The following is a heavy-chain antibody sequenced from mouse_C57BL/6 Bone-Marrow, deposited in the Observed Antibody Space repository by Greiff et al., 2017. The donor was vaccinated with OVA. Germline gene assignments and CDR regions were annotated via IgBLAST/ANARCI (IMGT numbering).Heavy chain of an antibody. V-gene: IGHV5-15*01. Sequence: EVQRVESGGGLVQPGGSLKLSCAAPGFTFSDYGMAWVRQAPRKGPEWVAFISNLAYSIYYADNVTGRFTISRENAKNTLYLEMNSLRSEDTAMYYCGRQGELGGFEDWGQGTTLTVSS. J-gene: IGHJ2*01. D-gene: IGHD4-1*01. CDR3: GRQGELGGFED. CDR1: GFTFSDYG. CDR2: ISNLAYSI.